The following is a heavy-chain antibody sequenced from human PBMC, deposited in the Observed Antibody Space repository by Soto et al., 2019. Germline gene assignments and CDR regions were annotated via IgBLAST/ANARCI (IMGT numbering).Heavy chain of an antibody. CDR3: AFFLWFGESFIYYFYFWAPVTLFTQH. J-gene: IGHJ1*01. D-gene: IGHD3-10*01. CDR2: INAGSGNT. Sequence: ASVKVSCKASGYTFTGFSLHWVRQAPGQRLEWMGWINAGSGNTKYSQKFQGRVTITRDTSASTAYMELSSLTSEDTAVYYCAFFLWFGESFIYYFYFWAPVTLFTQH. V-gene: IGHV1-3*01. CDR1: GYTFTGFS.